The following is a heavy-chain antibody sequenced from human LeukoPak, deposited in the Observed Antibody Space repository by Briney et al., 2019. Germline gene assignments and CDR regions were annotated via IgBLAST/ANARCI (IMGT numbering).Heavy chain of an antibody. CDR3: ARDLSRDCSSTSCYTFDP. D-gene: IGHD2-2*02. J-gene: IGHJ5*02. V-gene: IGHV3-21*01. CDR1: GFTFSSYS. Sequence: GGSLRLSCAASGFTFSSYSMNWVRQAPGKGLEWVSSISSSSSYIYYADSVKGRFTISRDNAKNSLYLQMNSLRAEDTAVYYCARDLSRDCSSTSCYTFDPWGQGTLVTVSS. CDR2: ISSSSSYI.